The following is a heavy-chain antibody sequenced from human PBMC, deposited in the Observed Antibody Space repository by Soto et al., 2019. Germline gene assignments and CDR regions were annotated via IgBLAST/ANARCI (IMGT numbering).Heavy chain of an antibody. J-gene: IGHJ6*02. CDR3: ARTRIAAAGTAYYYYYGMDV. Sequence: ASVKVYCKASGYAFTGYYMHWLRQSPGQGLEWMGWINPNSGGTNYAQKFQGWVTMTRDTSISTAYMELSRLRSDDTAVYYCARTRIAAAGTAYYYYYGMDVWGQGTTVTVSS. V-gene: IGHV1-2*04. CDR2: INPNSGGT. D-gene: IGHD6-13*01. CDR1: GYAFTGYY.